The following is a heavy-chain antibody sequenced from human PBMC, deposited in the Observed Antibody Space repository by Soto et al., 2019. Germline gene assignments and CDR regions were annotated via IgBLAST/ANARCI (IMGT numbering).Heavy chain of an antibody. CDR1: GFTFSNYW. CDR2: IKQDGSQK. D-gene: IGHD4-17*01. V-gene: IGHV3-7*04. J-gene: IGHJ6*03. Sequence: DVQLVESGGGLVQPGGSLTLSCAASGFTFSNYWMTWVRQAPGKGLEWVANIKQDGSQKYYVEYLKGRFTISRDNAKNSLSMQMISLRVEDTAVYYCARVMATVTSAYYYYMDVWGEGTTVTVSS. CDR3: ARVMATVTSAYYYYMDV.